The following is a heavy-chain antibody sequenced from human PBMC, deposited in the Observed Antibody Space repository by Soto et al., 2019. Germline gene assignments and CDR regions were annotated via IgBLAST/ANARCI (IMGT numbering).Heavy chain of an antibody. D-gene: IGHD2-21*01. CDR3: ATLPPRVVVALAEFPS. CDR1: GYTFTSYY. Sequence: ASVKVSCKASGYTFTSYYMHWVRQAPGQGLEWMGIINPSGGSTSYAQKFQGRVTISVDKANNQFSLRLTSVTAADSAIYYCATLPPRVVVALAEFPSWGQGSLVTVSS. V-gene: IGHV1-46*01. CDR2: INPSGGST. J-gene: IGHJ5*02.